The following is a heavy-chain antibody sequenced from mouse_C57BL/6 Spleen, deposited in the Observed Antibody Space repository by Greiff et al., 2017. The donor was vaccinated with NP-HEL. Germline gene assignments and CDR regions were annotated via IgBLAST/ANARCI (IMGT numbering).Heavy chain of an antibody. J-gene: IGHJ2*01. V-gene: IGHV1-61*01. Sequence: QVQLQQPGAELVRPGSSVKLSCKASGYTFTSYWMDWVKQRPGQGLEWIGNIYPSDSETHYNQKFKDKATLTVDKSSSTAYMQLSSLTSDDSAVYYCARSGLYFDYWGQGTTLTVSS. CDR3: ARSGLYFDY. CDR1: GYTFTSYW. CDR2: IYPSDSET. D-gene: IGHD3-1*01.